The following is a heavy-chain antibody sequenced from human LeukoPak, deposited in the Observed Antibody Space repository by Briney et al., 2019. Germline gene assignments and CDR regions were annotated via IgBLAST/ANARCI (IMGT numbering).Heavy chain of an antibody. D-gene: IGHD2-8*01. CDR2: IYTSGST. V-gene: IGHV4-4*07. Sequence: SETLSLTCTVSGGSISSYYWSWIRQPAGKGLEWIGGIYTSGSTNYNPSLKSRVTMSVDTSKNQFSLKLSSVTAADTAVYYCARDQRYCTNGVCYIALDYWGQGTLVTVSS. CDR3: ARDQRYCTNGVCYIALDY. J-gene: IGHJ4*02. CDR1: GGSISSYY.